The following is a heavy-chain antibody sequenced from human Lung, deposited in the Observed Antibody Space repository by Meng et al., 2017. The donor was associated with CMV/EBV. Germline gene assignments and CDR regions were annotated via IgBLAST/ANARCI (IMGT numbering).Heavy chain of an antibody. CDR2: IYYSGST. D-gene: IGHD2-2*02. CDR1: GGXISSSSYY. CDR3: ARDLKSYCSSTSCYINWFDP. V-gene: IGHV4-39*07. J-gene: IGHJ5*02. Sequence: SXTXSLXCTVSGGXISSSSYYWGWIRQPPGKGLEWIGSIYYSGSTYYNPSLKSRVTISVDTSKNQFSLKLSSVTAADTAVYYCARDLKSYCSSTSCYINWFDPWXQGTLVTVSS.